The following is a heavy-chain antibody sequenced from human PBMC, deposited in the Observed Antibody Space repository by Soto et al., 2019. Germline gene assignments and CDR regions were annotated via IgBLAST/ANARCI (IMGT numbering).Heavy chain of an antibody. D-gene: IGHD3-16*01. Sequence: QVQLVQSGAEVKKPGSSVQVSCKASAGTFTSYAISWVRQAPGQGLEWMGGIIPIFGTANYAQTFQGRVTITADESTSTAYMELSSMRSEDTAVYFCARELGVPGGGYWCQGTLVTVSS. V-gene: IGHV1-69*01. CDR1: AGTFTSYA. CDR3: ARELGVPGGGY. J-gene: IGHJ4*02. CDR2: IIPIFGTA.